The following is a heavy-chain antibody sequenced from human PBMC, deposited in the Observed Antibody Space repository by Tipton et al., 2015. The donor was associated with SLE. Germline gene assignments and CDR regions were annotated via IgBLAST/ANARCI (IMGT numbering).Heavy chain of an antibody. Sequence: TLSLTCTVSGGSISSHYWSWIRQPPGKGLEWIGYIYTSGSTNYNPSLKSRVTISVDTSKNQFSLKLSSVTAADTAVYYCARDAGPQPSDFDCWGQGTLVTVSS. J-gene: IGHJ4*02. D-gene: IGHD6-13*01. CDR2: IYTSGST. CDR1: GGSISSHY. CDR3: ARDAGPQPSDFDC. V-gene: IGHV4-4*09.